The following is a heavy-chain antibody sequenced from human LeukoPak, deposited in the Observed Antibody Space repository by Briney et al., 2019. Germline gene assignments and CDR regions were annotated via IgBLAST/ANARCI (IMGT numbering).Heavy chain of an antibody. Sequence: SETLSLTCAIYGGSFSGYYWSWIRHPPGKGLEWIGEINHSGSTNYNPSLKSRVTISVDTSKNQFSLKLSSVTAADTAVYYCARAPVAATLNWFDPWGQGTLVTVSS. V-gene: IGHV4-34*01. CDR2: INHSGST. CDR3: ARAPVAATLNWFDP. CDR1: GGSFSGYY. D-gene: IGHD2-15*01. J-gene: IGHJ5*02.